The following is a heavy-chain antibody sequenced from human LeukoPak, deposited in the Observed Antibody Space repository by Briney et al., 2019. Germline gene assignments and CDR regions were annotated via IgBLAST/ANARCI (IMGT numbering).Heavy chain of an antibody. D-gene: IGHD6-19*01. CDR3: ARHSAVADDAFDI. CDR1: GGSISSGGYY. CDR2: IYHSGST. V-gene: IGHV4-61*08. J-gene: IGHJ3*02. Sequence: SETLSLICTVSGGSISSGGYYWSWIRQPPGKGLEWIGYIYHSGSTNYNPSLKSRVTISVDTSKNQFSLKLSSVTAADTAVYYCARHSAVADDAFDIWGQGTMVTVSS.